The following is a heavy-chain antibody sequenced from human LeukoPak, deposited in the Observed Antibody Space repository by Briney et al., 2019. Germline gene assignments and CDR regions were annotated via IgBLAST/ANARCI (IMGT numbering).Heavy chain of an antibody. J-gene: IGHJ3*01. V-gene: IGHV3-23*01. CDR1: GFSFSSYG. CDR3: AGTTYNSNGEDALDL. CDR2: ISYNSHNI. D-gene: IGHD3-22*01. Sequence: GGTLRLSCAASGFSFSSYGMSWVRQAPGKGLEWVSAISYNSHNINYADFVKGRFTISRDNAKASLYLQMDSLRVEDTAFYYCAGTTYNSNGEDALDLWGQGTMVIVSS.